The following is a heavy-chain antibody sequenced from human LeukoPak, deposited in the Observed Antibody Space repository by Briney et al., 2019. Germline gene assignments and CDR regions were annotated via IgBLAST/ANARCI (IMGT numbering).Heavy chain of an antibody. D-gene: IGHD3-10*01. V-gene: IGHV3-11*05. CDR2: ISSTSSYI. CDR3: AKGSMGVILAPFDS. J-gene: IGHJ4*02. CDR1: GFTFSDYY. Sequence: GGSLRLSCAASGFTFSDYYMSWIRQAPGKGLEWVSFISSTSSYIKDADSVKGRFTISRDNSKNTLYLQMNSLGAEDTAIYYCAKGSMGVILAPFDSWGQGSLVTVSS.